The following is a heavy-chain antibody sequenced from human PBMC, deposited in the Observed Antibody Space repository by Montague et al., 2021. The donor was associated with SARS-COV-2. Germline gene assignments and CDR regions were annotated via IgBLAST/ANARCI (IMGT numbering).Heavy chain of an antibody. D-gene: IGHD3-3*01. CDR3: ARRGTGNYEILDD. V-gene: IGHV4-59*01. CDR1: GGSIRRYY. Sequence: SETLSLTCTISGGSIRRYYWTWIRQLPGKELEWIGSIYDSGGARYNPSLKSRVSISVDASKNQFSLRVTSVTAADTAVYFCARRGTGNYEILDDWGQGILVTVSS. J-gene: IGHJ4*02. CDR2: IYDSGGA.